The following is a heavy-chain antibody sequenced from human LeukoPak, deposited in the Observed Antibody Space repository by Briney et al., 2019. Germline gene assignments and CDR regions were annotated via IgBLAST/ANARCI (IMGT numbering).Heavy chain of an antibody. V-gene: IGHV3-21*01. CDR2: ISSGGTYL. D-gene: IGHD2-2*01. CDR1: GFTFSTYG. Sequence: GGSLRLSCAASGFTFSTYGMNWVRQAPGKGLEWVSSISSGGTYLNYADSVKGRFTISRDNDKNSLYLQMNSLRAEDTAVYYCARVTSPYYFDSWGQGTMVTVSS. CDR3: ARVTSPYYFDS. J-gene: IGHJ4*02.